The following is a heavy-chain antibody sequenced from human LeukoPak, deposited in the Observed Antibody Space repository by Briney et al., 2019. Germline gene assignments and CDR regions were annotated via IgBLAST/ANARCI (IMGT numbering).Heavy chain of an antibody. CDR1: GDTHSTNY. CDR3: ARDKSQSYGKYFDP. CDR2: ISLGNT. D-gene: IGHD3-16*01. Sequence: SETLSLTCSLSGDTHSTNYWNWIRQTPGRGLEWIGHISLGNTEYNPSLKSRVTISVDTSKNEFYLRLTSVTAADTALYFCARDKSQSYGKYFDPWSQGTLVSVSS. V-gene: IGHV4-59*12. J-gene: IGHJ4*02.